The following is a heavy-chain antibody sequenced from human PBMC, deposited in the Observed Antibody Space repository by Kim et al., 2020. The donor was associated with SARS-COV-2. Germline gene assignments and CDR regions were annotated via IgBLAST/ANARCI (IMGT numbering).Heavy chain of an antibody. Sequence: GGSLRLSCAASKFTFSDFYMSWIRQAPGEGLQWVSYLSGSSDDINYADSVRGRFTISRDNAKNSLHLQMNNLRAEDTAVYYCVRTYDSGYTYYFDHWGPRTVVTVSS. D-gene: IGHD6-25*01. J-gene: IGHJ4*02. V-gene: IGHV3-11*03. CDR3: VRTYDSGYTYYFDH. CDR2: LSGSSDDI. CDR1: KFTFSDFY.